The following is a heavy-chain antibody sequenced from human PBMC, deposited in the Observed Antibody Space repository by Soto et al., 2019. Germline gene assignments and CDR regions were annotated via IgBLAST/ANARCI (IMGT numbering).Heavy chain of an antibody. Sequence: QVQLQESGPGLVKPSETLSLTCTVSSGSISRYYWSWIRQSPEKGLEMIGYVYYGGNAIYNPSLQSRLTISLDTSNNQFSLKLTSVTAADTAVYYCARMPYTGSNPPFDVWGRGTLVTVSS. J-gene: IGHJ4*02. D-gene: IGHD1-26*01. CDR3: ARMPYTGSNPPFDV. CDR2: VYYGGNA. V-gene: IGHV4-59*01. CDR1: SGSISRYY.